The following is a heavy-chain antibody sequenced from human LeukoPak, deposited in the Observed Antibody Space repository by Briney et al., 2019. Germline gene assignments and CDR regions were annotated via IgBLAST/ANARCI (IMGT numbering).Heavy chain of an antibody. J-gene: IGHJ5*02. CDR1: GYTFTSYG. CDR2: ISAYNGNT. CDR3: ARDHKQEDSRIVFFDP. V-gene: IGHV1-18*01. D-gene: IGHD2-15*01. Sequence: ASVKVSCKASGYTFTSYGISWVRQAPGQGLEWMGWISAYNGNTNYTQKFQGRVTMTTDTSTSTVNMELSILRFEDTAVYYCARDHKQEDSRIVFFDPRGQGTLGTVPP.